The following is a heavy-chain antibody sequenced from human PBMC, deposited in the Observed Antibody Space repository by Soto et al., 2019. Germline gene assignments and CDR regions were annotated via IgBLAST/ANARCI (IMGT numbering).Heavy chain of an antibody. CDR1: GYTFTSYG. Sequence: QVQLVQSGAEVKKPGASVKVSCKASGYTFTSYGISWLRQDPGQGLEWMGWISAYNGNTNYAQKLQGSVTMTIATSTSTAYMELMILRSDDTAVYYCAISLSSGITILGVVILAFDIGGQGTMVTVSS. CDR3: AISLSSGITILGVVILAFDI. D-gene: IGHD3-3*01. CDR2: ISAYNGNT. J-gene: IGHJ3*02. V-gene: IGHV1-18*01.